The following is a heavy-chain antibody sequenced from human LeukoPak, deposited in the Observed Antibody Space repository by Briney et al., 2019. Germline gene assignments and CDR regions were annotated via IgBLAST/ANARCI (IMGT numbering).Heavy chain of an antibody. CDR2: IIPILGIA. Sequence: SVKVSCKASGGTSSSYAISWVRQAPGQGLEWMGRIIPILGIANYAQKFQGRVTITADKSTSTAYMELSSLRSEDTAVYYCAREIGEWSRDAFDIWGQGTMVTVSS. CDR1: GGTSSSYA. D-gene: IGHD3-10*01. CDR3: AREIGEWSRDAFDI. J-gene: IGHJ3*02. V-gene: IGHV1-69*04.